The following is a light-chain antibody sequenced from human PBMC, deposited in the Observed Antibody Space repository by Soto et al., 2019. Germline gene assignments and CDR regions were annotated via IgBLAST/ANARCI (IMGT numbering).Light chain of an antibody. CDR1: QDIKNY. Sequence: DIQMTQSPSAMSASVGDRVTITCRASQDIKNYLVWFQQKPGTVPKRLIYAASSLQSGVPSRFSGSRSGTEFTLTISSLQPEDFATYYWLQHNSYPLTFGGGTKVEIK. CDR3: LQHNSYPLT. CDR2: AAS. V-gene: IGKV1-17*03. J-gene: IGKJ4*01.